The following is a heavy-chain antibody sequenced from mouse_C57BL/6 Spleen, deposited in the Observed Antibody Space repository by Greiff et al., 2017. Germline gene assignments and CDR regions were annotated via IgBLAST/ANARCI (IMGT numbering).Heavy chain of an antibody. J-gene: IGHJ4*01. CDR1: GYTFTNYW. CDR2: IYPGGGYT. CDR3: ARGGTGDYYAMDY. Sequence: VQLQQSGAELVRPGTSVKMSCKASGYTFTNYWIGWAKQRPGHGLEWIGDIYPGGGYTNYNEKFKGKATLTADKSSSTAYMQFSSLTSEDSAIYYCARGGTGDYYAMDYWGQGTSVTVSS. D-gene: IGHD3-3*01. V-gene: IGHV1-63*01.